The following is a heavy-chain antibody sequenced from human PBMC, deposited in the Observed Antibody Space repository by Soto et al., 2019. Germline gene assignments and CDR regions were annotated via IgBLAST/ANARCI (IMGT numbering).Heavy chain of an antibody. V-gene: IGHV3-21*01. CDR1: GFTFSSYS. D-gene: IGHD3-10*01. J-gene: IGHJ6*04. CDR2: ISSSSSYI. CDR3: ARDSGHGLLDV. Sequence: GGSLRLSCAASGFTFSSYSMNWVRQAPGKGLEWVSSISSSSSYIYYADSVKGRFTISGDNAKNSLYLQMNSLRAEDTAVYYCARDSGHGLLDVWGKGTTVTVSS.